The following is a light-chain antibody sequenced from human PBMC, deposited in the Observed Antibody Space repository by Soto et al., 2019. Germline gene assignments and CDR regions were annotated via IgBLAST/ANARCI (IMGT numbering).Light chain of an antibody. Sequence: QSALTQPASVSGSPGQSITISCTATSSDVGSFNYVSWYQHHPGKAPKLMIYEVTSRPSGVSNRFSGSKSGNTASLTISGLQAEDEADYFCLSYAGNSIWLFGGGTKVTVL. CDR2: EVT. V-gene: IGLV2-14*01. CDR3: LSYAGNSIWL. J-gene: IGLJ2*01. CDR1: SSDVGSFNY.